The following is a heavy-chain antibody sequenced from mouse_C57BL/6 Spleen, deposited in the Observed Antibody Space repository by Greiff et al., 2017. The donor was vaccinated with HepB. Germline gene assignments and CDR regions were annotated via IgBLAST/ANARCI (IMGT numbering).Heavy chain of an antibody. J-gene: IGHJ2*01. Sequence: QVQLKQSGAELVKPGASVKLSCKASGYTFTSYWMHWVKQRPGRGLEWIGRIDPNSGGTKYNEKFKSKATLTVDKPSSTAYMQLSSLTSEDSAVYYCARVGSMVTTEYYFDYWGQGTTLTVSS. CDR2: IDPNSGGT. CDR1: GYTFTSYW. D-gene: IGHD2-2*01. CDR3: ARVGSMVTTEYYFDY. V-gene: IGHV1-72*01.